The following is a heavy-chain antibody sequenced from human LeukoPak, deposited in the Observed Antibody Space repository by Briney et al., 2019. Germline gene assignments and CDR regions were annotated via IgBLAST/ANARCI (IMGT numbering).Heavy chain of an antibody. J-gene: IGHJ2*01. Sequence: QPGGSLRLSCAASGFTFSSCAMSWVRQAPGKGLEWVSAISGSGGSTYYADSVKGRFTISRDNSKNTLYLQMNSLRAEDTAVYYCAKGERYDFWSGTPNWYFDLWGRGTLVTVSS. CDR3: AKGERYDFWSGTPNWYFDL. D-gene: IGHD3-3*01. V-gene: IGHV3-23*01. CDR2: ISGSGGST. CDR1: GFTFSSCA.